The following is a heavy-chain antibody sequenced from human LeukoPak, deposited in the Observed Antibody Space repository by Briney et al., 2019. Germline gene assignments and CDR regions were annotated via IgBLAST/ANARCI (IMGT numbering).Heavy chain of an antibody. CDR3: ARAGQLSSYSSYDY. Sequence: SQTLSLTCAISGDSVSSNSAAWNWIRQSPSRGLEWLGRTYYRSKWYNDYAVSLKSRITINPDTSKNQFSLQLNSVTPEDTAVYYCARAGQLSSYSSYDYWGQGTLVTVSS. D-gene: IGHD5-12*01. CDR1: GDSVSSNSAA. J-gene: IGHJ4*02. CDR2: TYYRSKWYN. V-gene: IGHV6-1*01.